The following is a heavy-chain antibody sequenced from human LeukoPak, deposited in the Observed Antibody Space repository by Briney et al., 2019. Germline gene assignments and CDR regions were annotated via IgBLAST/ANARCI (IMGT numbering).Heavy chain of an antibody. CDR2: ISSGGTTI. CDR3: GASRQYVGAFDI. V-gene: IGHV3-48*03. CDR1: GFTFSTYE. D-gene: IGHD3-16*01. J-gene: IGHJ3*02. Sequence: GGSLRLSCAASGFTFSTYELYWVRQAPGKGLKWISYISSGGTTIKYADSVRGRFTISRDDGRESLYLQMNSLRVEDTAIYYCGASRQYVGAFDIWGQGTLVSVSS.